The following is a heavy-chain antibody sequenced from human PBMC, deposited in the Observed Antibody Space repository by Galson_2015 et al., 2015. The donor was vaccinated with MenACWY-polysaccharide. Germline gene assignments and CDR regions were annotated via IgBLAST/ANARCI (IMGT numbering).Heavy chain of an antibody. Sequence: SVKVSCKASGYTFTGYYMHWVRQAPGQGLEWMGWINPNSGGTNYAQKFQGRVTMTRDTSISTAYMELSRLRSDDTAVYYCARGMGGSYSSPSGGNWFDPWGQGTLVTVSS. CDR1: GYTFTGYY. D-gene: IGHD6-13*01. J-gene: IGHJ5*02. V-gene: IGHV1-2*02. CDR3: ARGMGGSYSSPSGGNWFDP. CDR2: INPNSGGT.